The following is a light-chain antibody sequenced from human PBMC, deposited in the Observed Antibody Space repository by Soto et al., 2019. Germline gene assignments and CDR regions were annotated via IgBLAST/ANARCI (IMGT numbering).Light chain of an antibody. J-gene: IGKJ4*01. Sequence: DIQITTCPSALSASVGDRVTITCRASQSISSWLAWYQQKPAKDPKLLIYDASSLESGVPSRFSGSGSGTEFTLTISSLQHHDFAAYYCQQYNSYSPLTFGGGTKVDI. CDR3: QQYNSYSPLT. CDR1: QSISSW. V-gene: IGKV1-5*01. CDR2: DAS.